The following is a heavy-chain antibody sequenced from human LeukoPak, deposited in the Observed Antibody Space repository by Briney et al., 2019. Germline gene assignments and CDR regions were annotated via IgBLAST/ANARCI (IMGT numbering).Heavy chain of an antibody. CDR3: ARMTYYYDRSLGY. CDR1: GFTFSSYW. V-gene: IGHV3-7*01. D-gene: IGHD3-22*01. Sequence: GGSLRLSCAASGFTFSSYWMSWVRQAPGKGLEWVANIKQDGSEKYYVDSVKGRFTISRDNAKNSLYLQMNSLRAEDTAVYYCARMTYYYDRSLGYWGQGTLVTVSS. J-gene: IGHJ4*02. CDR2: IKQDGSEK.